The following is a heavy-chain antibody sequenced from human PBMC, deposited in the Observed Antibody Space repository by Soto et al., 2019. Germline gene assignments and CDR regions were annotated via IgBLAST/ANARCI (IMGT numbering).Heavy chain of an antibody. V-gene: IGHV3-66*01. CDR3: AKAVYYYDSSGYFDY. CDR2: IYSGGST. Sequence: GGSLRLSCAASGFTFSSNYMSWVRQAPGKGLEWVSVIYSGGSTYYADSVKGRFTISRDNSKNTLYLQMNSLRAEDTAVYYCAKAVYYYDSSGYFDYWGQGTLVTVSS. J-gene: IGHJ4*02. CDR1: GFTFSSNY. D-gene: IGHD3-22*01.